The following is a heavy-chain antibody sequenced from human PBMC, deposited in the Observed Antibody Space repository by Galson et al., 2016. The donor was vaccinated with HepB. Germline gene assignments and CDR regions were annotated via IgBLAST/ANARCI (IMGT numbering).Heavy chain of an antibody. CDR2: IYWDDDK. CDR3: AHRASAGTRTPYFDD. V-gene: IGHV2-5*02. Sequence: PALVKPTQTLTLTCTISGISLRSTEADVGWIRQPPGKALEWLALIYWDDDKRYSPSLKSRLTITKDTSKNQVVLTTTNLDPVDTATYYCAHRASAGTRTPYFDDWGQGTLVTVSS. J-gene: IGHJ4*02. D-gene: IGHD6-13*01. CDR1: GISLRSTEAD.